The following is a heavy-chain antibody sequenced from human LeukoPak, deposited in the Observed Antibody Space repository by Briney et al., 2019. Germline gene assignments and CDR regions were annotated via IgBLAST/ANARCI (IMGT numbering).Heavy chain of an antibody. Sequence: SVTLSLTCTVSGDSVSSDSYWSWIRQPPGKGLEWIGYIYYSGSTNYNPSLKSRVTISVDTSKNQFSLKLRSVTAADTAVYYCARRIKMVRSDAFHIWGQGTVVTVSS. D-gene: IGHD3-10*01. CDR3: ARRIKMVRSDAFHI. V-gene: IGHV4-61*01. CDR1: GDSVSSDSY. J-gene: IGHJ3*02. CDR2: IYYSGST.